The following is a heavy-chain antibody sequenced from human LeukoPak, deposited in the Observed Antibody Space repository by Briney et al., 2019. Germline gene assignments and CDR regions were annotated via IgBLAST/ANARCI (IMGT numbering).Heavy chain of an antibody. J-gene: IGHJ4*02. CDR2: VRFDGRET. V-gene: IGHV3-30*02. Sequence: GRSLRLSCAASGFTFSSYGMHWVRQAPGKGLEWLAFVRFDGRETFYADSVQGRFTISRDNSNNMLYLQMNSLRPEDTALYYCATEERCIVTGCATTFDNWGRGTLVTVS. CDR3: ATEERCIVTGCATTFDN. D-gene: IGHD2-21*01. CDR1: GFTFSSYG.